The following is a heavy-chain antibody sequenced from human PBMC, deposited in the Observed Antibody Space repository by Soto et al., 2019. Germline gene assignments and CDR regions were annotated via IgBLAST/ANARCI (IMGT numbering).Heavy chain of an antibody. CDR2: IWYDGSNK. Sequence: QVQLVECGGGVVQPGRSLRLSCAASGFTFSSYGMHWVRQAPGKRLEWVAVIWYDGSNKYYADSVKGRFTISRDNSKNTLYLQMNSLRAEDTAVYYCARDGYGSGSYYIDYWVQGTLVTVSS. V-gene: IGHV3-33*01. J-gene: IGHJ4*02. D-gene: IGHD3-10*01. CDR1: GFTFSSYG. CDR3: ARDGYGSGSYYIDY.